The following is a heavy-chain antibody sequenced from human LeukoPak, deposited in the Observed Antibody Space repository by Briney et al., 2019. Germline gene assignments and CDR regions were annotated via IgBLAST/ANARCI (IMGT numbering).Heavy chain of an antibody. J-gene: IGHJ6*03. D-gene: IGHD4-17*01. V-gene: IGHV4-59*01. CDR1: SGSISSYN. CDR3: ARVYGDYEYYYYYMDV. Sequence: PSETLSLTCTVSSGSISSYNWSWIRQPPGKGLEWIGYIYYSGSTNYNPSLKSRVTISVDTSKNQFSLKLSSVTAADTAVYYCARVYGDYEYYYYYMDVWGKGTTVTVSS. CDR2: IYYSGST.